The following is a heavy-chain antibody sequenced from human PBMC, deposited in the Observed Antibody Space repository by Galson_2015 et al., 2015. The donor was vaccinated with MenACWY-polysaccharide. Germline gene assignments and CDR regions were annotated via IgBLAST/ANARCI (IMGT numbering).Heavy chain of an antibody. CDR1: GFTFSTYW. Sequence: SLRLSCAASGFTFSTYWMSWVRQAPGKGLEWVANIKQDGSEKYYVDSVKGRFTISRDNAKNSLYLQLNGLRVEDTAVYYCASPPGNWYLIDYWGQGTLVTVSS. CDR2: IKQDGSEK. V-gene: IGHV3-7*01. CDR3: ASPPGNWYLIDY. D-gene: IGHD6-13*01. J-gene: IGHJ4*02.